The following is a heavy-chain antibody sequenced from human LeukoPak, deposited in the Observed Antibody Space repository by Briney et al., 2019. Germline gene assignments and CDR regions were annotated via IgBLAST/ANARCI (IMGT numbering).Heavy chain of an antibody. D-gene: IGHD6-6*01. CDR2: IYTSGST. J-gene: IGHJ6*03. CDR3: ARAGSSSPLANYYYYYMDV. Sequence: SETLSLTCTVSGGSISSYYWSWIRQPAGKGLEWIGRIYTSGSTNYNPSLKSRVTMSVDTSKNQFSLRLSSVTAADTAVYYCARAGSSSPLANYYYYYMDVWGKGTTVTVSS. V-gene: IGHV4-4*07. CDR1: GGSISSYY.